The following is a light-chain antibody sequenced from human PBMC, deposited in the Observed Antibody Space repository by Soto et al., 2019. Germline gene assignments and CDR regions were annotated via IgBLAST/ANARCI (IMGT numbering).Light chain of an antibody. Sequence: ETVMTQSPATLSLSPGERATLSCRASQSVSSKLVWYQQKPGQAPRFLIYGASTRATGIPARFRVSGSGTEFTFTIDSLQSEDFAVYYCQQYNDWPPAFGGGTKVEIK. V-gene: IGKV3-15*01. J-gene: IGKJ4*01. CDR1: QSVSSK. CDR3: QQYNDWPPA. CDR2: GAS.